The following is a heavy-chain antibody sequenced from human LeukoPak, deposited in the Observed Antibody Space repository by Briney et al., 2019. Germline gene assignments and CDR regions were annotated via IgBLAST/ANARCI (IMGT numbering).Heavy chain of an antibody. CDR2: IKSKTDGGTT. Sequence: GGSLRLSCAASGFTFSNAWMSWVRQAPGKGLEWVGRIKSKTDGGTTDYAAPVKGRFTISRDDSKNTLYLQMNSLKTEDTAVYCCTTVGDYDILTGYSYWGQGTLVTVSS. J-gene: IGHJ4*02. V-gene: IGHV3-15*01. CDR3: TTVGDYDILTGYSY. D-gene: IGHD3-9*01. CDR1: GFTFSNAW.